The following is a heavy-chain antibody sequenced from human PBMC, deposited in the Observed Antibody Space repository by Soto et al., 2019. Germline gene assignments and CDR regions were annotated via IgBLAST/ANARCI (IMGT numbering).Heavy chain of an antibody. V-gene: IGHV3-30-3*01. D-gene: IGHD6-13*01. Sequence: GGSLRLSCAASGFTFSSYAMHWVRQAPGKGLEWVAVISYDGSDKYYADSVKGRFTISRDNSKNTLYLQMNSLRVEDTAVYYCARKKQGNWFDPWGQGTLVTVSS. J-gene: IGHJ5*02. CDR2: ISYDGSDK. CDR1: GFTFSSYA. CDR3: ARKKQGNWFDP.